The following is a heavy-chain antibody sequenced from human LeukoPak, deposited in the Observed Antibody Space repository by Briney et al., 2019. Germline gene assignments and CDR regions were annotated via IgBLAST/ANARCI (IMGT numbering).Heavy chain of an antibody. Sequence: GGSLRLSCAASGFTFSSYSMNWVRQAPGKGLEWVSSISSSRSYIYYADSVKGRFTISRDSAKNSLYLQMNSLRAEDTAVYYCARDQAGTATVSTSDYWGQGTLVTVSS. CDR2: ISSSRSYI. D-gene: IGHD5/OR15-5a*01. CDR3: ARDQAGTATVSTSDY. V-gene: IGHV3-21*01. CDR1: GFTFSSYS. J-gene: IGHJ4*02.